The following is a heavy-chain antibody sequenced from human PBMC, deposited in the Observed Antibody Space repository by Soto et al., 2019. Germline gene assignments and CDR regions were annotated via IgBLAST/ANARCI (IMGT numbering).Heavy chain of an antibody. CDR2: INPNSGGT. CDR3: ARDYKTLVVPAVTLLTYWFDP. D-gene: IGHD2-2*01. Sequence: GASVKVSCKAAGYTFTGYYMHWVRQAPGQGLEWMGWINPNSGGTNYAQKFQGRVTMTRDTSISTAYMELSRLRSDDTAVYYCARDYKTLVVPAVTLLTYWFDPWGQGTLVTVSS. V-gene: IGHV1-2*02. J-gene: IGHJ5*02. CDR1: GYTFTGYY.